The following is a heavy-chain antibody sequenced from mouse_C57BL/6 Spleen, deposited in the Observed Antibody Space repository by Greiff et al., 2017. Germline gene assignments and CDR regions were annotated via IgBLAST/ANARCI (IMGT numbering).Heavy chain of an antibody. Sequence: VQLQQPGAELVRPGSSVKLSCKASGYTFTSYWMDWVKQRPGQGLEWIGNIYPSDSETHYNQKFKDKATLTVDKSSSTAYMQLSSLTSEDSAVYYCARWGDGYSAWFAYWGQGTLVTVSA. CDR1: GYTFTSYW. J-gene: IGHJ3*01. CDR3: ARWGDGYSAWFAY. D-gene: IGHD2-3*01. CDR2: IYPSDSET. V-gene: IGHV1-61*01.